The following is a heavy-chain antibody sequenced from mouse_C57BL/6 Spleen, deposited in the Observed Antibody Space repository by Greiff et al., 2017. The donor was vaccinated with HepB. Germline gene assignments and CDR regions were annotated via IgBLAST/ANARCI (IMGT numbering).Heavy chain of an antibody. D-gene: IGHD2-3*01. V-gene: IGHV5-17*01. CDR3: ASRGEDGYYERFAY. CDR2: ISSGSSTI. CDR1: GFTFSDSG. J-gene: IGHJ3*01. Sequence: EVQLVESGGGLVKPGGSLKLSCAASGFTFSDSGMHWVRQAPEKGLEWVAYISSGSSTIYYADTVKGRFTISRANAKNTLFLQMTSLRSEDTAMYYCASRGEDGYYERFAYWGQGTLVTVSA.